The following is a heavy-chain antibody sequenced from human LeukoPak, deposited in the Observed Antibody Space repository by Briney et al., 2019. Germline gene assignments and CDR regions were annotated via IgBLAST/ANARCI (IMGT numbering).Heavy chain of an antibody. CDR2: IRYDGSNI. Sequence: GGSLRLSCAASGFTFNSYGMHWVRQAPGKGLEWVAFIRYDGSNIYYVDSVKGRFTISRDNSKNTLYLQMNSLRAEDTAVYYCAKSGKQWLVEGPGDYWGQGTLVTVSS. CDR1: GFTFNSYG. D-gene: IGHD6-19*01. V-gene: IGHV3-30*02. CDR3: AKSGKQWLVEGPGDY. J-gene: IGHJ4*02.